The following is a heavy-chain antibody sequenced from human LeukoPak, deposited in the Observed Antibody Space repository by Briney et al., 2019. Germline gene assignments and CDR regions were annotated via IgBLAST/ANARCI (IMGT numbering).Heavy chain of an antibody. CDR3: ARETCSGGSCYQTGVGFDY. Sequence: ASVKVSCKASGGTFSSYAISWVRQAPGQGLEWMGWINPNSGGTNYAQKFQGRVTMTRDTSISTAYMELSRLRSDDTAVYYCARETCSGGSCYQTGVGFDYWGQGTLVTVSS. CDR2: INPNSGGT. V-gene: IGHV1-2*02. CDR1: GGTFSSYA. J-gene: IGHJ4*02. D-gene: IGHD2-15*01.